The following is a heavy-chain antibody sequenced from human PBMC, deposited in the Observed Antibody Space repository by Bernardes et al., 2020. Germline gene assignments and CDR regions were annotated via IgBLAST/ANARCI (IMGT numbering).Heavy chain of an antibody. J-gene: IGHJ4*02. Sequence: NTKKKNTGFAQKFQGRVTMTWSTSISTAYMELSSLRSEDTAVYYCARGVSEYTNYYFDSWGQGTLVTVSS. CDR3: ARGVSEYTNYYFDS. V-gene: IGHV1-8*01. CDR2: NTKKKNT. D-gene: IGHD4-4*01.